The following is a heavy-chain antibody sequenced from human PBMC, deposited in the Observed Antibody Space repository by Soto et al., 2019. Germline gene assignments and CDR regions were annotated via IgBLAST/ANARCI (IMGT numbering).Heavy chain of an antibody. CDR3: ARVHRPGGYQKRGPFDY. Sequence: GGSLRLSCAASGFTFSSYSMNWVRQAPGKGLEWVSYISSSSSTIYYADSVKGRFTISRDNAKNSLYLQMNSLRDEDTAVYYCARVHRPGGYQKRGPFDYWGQGTLVTVSS. CDR1: GFTFSSYS. D-gene: IGHD2-2*01. CDR2: ISSSSSTI. J-gene: IGHJ4*02. V-gene: IGHV3-48*02.